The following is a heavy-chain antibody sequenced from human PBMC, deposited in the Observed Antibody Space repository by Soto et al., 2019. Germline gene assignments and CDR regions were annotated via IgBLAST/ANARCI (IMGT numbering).Heavy chain of an antibody. CDR3: AKVRDTSMDMNFES. D-gene: IGHD5-18*01. J-gene: IGHJ4*02. V-gene: IGHV3-23*01. CDR2: FDNSDGRT. CDR1: GFTFSRYA. Sequence: GGSLRLSCTAFGFTFSRYAMNWVRQAPGKGLEWVSTFDNSDGRTYYTDSVKGRFTISRDNSRNTLFLQMDSLRPEDTAVYYCAKVRDTSMDMNFESWGRGTLVTVSS.